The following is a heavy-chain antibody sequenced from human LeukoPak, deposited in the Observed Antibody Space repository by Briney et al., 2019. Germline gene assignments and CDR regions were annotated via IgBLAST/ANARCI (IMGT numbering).Heavy chain of an antibody. CDR2: INHSRST. Sequence: SETLSLTCAVYGGSFSGYYWSWIRQPPGKGLEWIGEINHSRSTNYNPSLKSRVTISVDTSKNQFSLKLSSVTAADTAVYYCASIYYDYVWGSYRQYNWFDPWGQGTLVTVSS. CDR3: ASIYYDYVWGSYRQYNWFDP. V-gene: IGHV4-34*01. D-gene: IGHD3-16*02. CDR1: GGSFSGYY. J-gene: IGHJ5*02.